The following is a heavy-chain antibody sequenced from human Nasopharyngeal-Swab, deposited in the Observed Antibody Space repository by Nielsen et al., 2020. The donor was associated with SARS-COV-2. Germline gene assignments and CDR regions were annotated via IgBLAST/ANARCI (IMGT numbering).Heavy chain of an antibody. J-gene: IGHJ6*02. CDR1: GFPFSSYA. V-gene: IGHV3-23*01. D-gene: IGHD6-19*01. CDR3: AKYSGWFTPYYYGMDV. Sequence: GGSLRLSCAASGFPFSSYAMSWVRQAPGKGLEWVSAISGSGGSTYYADSVKGRFTISRDNSKNTLYLQMNSLRAEDTAVYYCAKYSGWFTPYYYGMDVWGQGTTVTVSS. CDR2: ISGSGGST.